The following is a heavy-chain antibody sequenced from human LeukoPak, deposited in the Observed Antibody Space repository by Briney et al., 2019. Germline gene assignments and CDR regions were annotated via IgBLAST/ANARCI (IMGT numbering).Heavy chain of an antibody. CDR2: IKEDGSAK. CDR1: GFTFGSYG. Sequence: TGGSLRLSCAASGFTFGSYGMHWVRQAPGKGLEWVANIKEDGSAKYYVDSVKGRFTVSRDNAKNSLYLQMNSLRVEDTAVYYCAKDGEISSGYSDFDYWGQGTPVTVSS. CDR3: AKDGEISSGYSDFDY. V-gene: IGHV3-7*03. D-gene: IGHD3-22*01. J-gene: IGHJ4*02.